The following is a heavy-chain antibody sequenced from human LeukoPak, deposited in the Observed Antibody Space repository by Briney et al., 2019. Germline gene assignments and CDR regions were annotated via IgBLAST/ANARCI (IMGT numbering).Heavy chain of an antibody. Sequence: GGSLRLSCAASGFTFSSCGMHRVRQAPGKGLEWVGVIAYDGDTRYFEDSVKGRFTISRDTSKSTLYLQMNSLGAEDTAVYYCVKEQGSGYYRTADYWGQGALVTVSS. V-gene: IGHV3-30*18. D-gene: IGHD3-10*01. J-gene: IGHJ4*02. CDR2: IAYDGDTR. CDR1: GFTFSSCG. CDR3: VKEQGSGYYRTADY.